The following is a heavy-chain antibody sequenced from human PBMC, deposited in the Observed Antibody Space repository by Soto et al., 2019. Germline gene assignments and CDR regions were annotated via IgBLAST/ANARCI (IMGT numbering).Heavy chain of an antibody. CDR2: ISPVGGAI. D-gene: IGHD5-18*01. Sequence: EVQLGESGGALVQPGGSLRLSCAASGFALSSHSMYWVRQAPGKGLECVSYISPVGGAIHSADSVKGRFTFSRDMAKSSLSLQMTRLRDEDTAVYFCARGRADTAYFESWGQGTLVTVSS. V-gene: IGHV3-48*02. J-gene: IGHJ4*02. CDR3: ARGRADTAYFES. CDR1: GFALSSHS.